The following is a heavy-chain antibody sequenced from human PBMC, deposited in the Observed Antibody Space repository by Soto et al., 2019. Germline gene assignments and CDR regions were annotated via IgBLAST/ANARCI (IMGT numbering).Heavy chain of an antibody. Sequence: EVQLLESGGGLVQPGGSLRLSCAASGFTFSSYAMSWVRQAPGKGLEWVSAISGSGGSTYYADSVKGRFTISRDNSKNALNLQMNSVRAEDTAVYYCAKDEQGRYGYFDLWGRGTLVTVSS. J-gene: IGHJ2*01. CDR3: AKDEQGRYGYFDL. CDR1: GFTFSSYA. CDR2: ISGSGGST. D-gene: IGHD1-1*01. V-gene: IGHV3-23*01.